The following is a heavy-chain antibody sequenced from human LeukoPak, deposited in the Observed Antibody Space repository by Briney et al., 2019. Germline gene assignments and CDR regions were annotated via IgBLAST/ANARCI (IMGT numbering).Heavy chain of an antibody. V-gene: IGHV3-48*01. Sequence: PGGSLRLSCAASGFTFSTYSMNWVRQAPGKGLEWISFIRHDSSDIYYADSVKGRFTISRDNSKNTLYLQMNSLRPEDTAVYYCARGESYRFDYWGQGTLVTVSS. CDR2: IRHDSSDI. CDR1: GFTFSTYS. D-gene: IGHD1-26*01. CDR3: ARGESYRFDY. J-gene: IGHJ4*02.